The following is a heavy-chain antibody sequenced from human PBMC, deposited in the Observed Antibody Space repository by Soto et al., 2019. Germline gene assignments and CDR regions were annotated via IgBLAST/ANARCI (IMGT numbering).Heavy chain of an antibody. V-gene: IGHV1-3*01. CDR2: INAGNGNT. CDR3: ARAPGGPDGPGDY. Sequence: QVQLVQSGAEVKKPGASVKVSCKASGYTFTSYAMHWVRQAPGQRLEWMGWINAGNGNTKYSQKFQGRVTITRDTSASTAYMQLSSLRSEDTAVYYCARAPGGPDGPGDYWRQGTLVTVSS. CDR1: GYTFTSYA. J-gene: IGHJ4*02. D-gene: IGHD2-15*01.